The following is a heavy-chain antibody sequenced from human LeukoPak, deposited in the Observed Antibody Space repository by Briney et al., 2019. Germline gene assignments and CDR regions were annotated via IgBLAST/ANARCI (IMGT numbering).Heavy chain of an antibody. J-gene: IGHJ4*02. CDR1: GFTFSSNG. CDR3: ARVDGSSSCPDY. CDR2: IRYDGSNE. V-gene: IGHV3-30*02. Sequence: PGGSLRLSCATSGFTFSSNGLHWVRQAPGKGLEWVAFIRYDGSNEYYADSVKGRFTISRDNSKNTLYLQMNSLRAEDTALYYCARVDGSSSCPDYWGQGTLVTVSS. D-gene: IGHD6-13*01.